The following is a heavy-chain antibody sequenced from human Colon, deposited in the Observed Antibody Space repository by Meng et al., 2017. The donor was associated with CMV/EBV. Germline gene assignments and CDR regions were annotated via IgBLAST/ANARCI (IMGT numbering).Heavy chain of an antibody. Sequence: ASVKVSCKASGYTFTSSGISWVRQAPGQGLEWMGWITAYNGNKNYAESLQDRVTMTTDTTTSTTQMELRNLTSDDTAIYYCARGSYLGTFDYWGQGTLVTVSS. V-gene: IGHV1-18*01. CDR1: GYTFTSSG. J-gene: IGHJ4*02. CDR2: ITAYNGNK. CDR3: ARGSYLGTFDY. D-gene: IGHD2/OR15-2a*01.